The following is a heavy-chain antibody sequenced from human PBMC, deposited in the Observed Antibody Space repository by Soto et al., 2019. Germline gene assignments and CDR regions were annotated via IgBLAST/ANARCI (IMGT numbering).Heavy chain of an antibody. J-gene: IGHJ5*02. CDR1: GGSITRGGYY. Sequence: QVQLQESGPGLVKPSETLSLTCTVSGGSITRGGYYWSWICQHPGKGLEWIGYIYNSGTTYYNPSLKSRVTISVDTSKNQFSLKLTSVPAADTAVYYCARDPAPWGQGTLVTVSS. CDR3: ARDPAP. CDR2: IYNSGTT. V-gene: IGHV4-31*03.